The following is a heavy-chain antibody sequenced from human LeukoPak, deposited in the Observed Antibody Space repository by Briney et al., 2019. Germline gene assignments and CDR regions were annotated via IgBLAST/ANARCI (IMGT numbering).Heavy chain of an antibody. CDR2: INPNNGGT. CDR3: ARDNYDILTGYHDFNY. Sequence: APVKVSCKASGDTFTAYYMHWVRQAPGQGLEWMGRINPNNGGTNYAQKFQGRVTMTRDTSISTAYMDLSRLRSDDTAVYYCARDNYDILTGYHDFNYWGQGTLVTVSS. D-gene: IGHD3-9*01. J-gene: IGHJ4*02. CDR1: GDTFTAYY. V-gene: IGHV1-2*06.